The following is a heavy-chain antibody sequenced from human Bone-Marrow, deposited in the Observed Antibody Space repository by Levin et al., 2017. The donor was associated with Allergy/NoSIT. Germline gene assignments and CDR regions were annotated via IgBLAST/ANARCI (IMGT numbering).Heavy chain of an antibody. V-gene: IGHV3-74*01. CDR1: GFTLSNSW. Sequence: LSLPCAASGFTLSNSWMHWVRQAPGKGPVWVSRMNTDGSKTIYADSVKGRFTISKDNAKNTLYLQMNSLRVEDTAVYYCARAGPGSGTYPTIFFQDWGQGTLVTVSS. CDR3: ARAGPGSGTYPTIFFQD. J-gene: IGHJ1*01. D-gene: IGHD3-10*01. CDR2: MNTDGSKT.